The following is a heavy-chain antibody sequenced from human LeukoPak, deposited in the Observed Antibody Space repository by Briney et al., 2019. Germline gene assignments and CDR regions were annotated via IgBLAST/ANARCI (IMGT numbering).Heavy chain of an antibody. CDR1: GFTFSRSA. CDR2: IIYSGGAT. D-gene: IGHD3-22*01. Sequence: GGSLRLSCAASGFTFSRSAMTWVRQGPGTGLEFVASIIYSGGATYYADSVKGRFTISRDNSKNTLYLQMSSLRAEDTALYYCAKDGLYYDGSEHVYYFDSWGQGTLVTVSS. CDR3: AKDGLYYDGSEHVYYFDS. V-gene: IGHV3-23*01. J-gene: IGHJ4*02.